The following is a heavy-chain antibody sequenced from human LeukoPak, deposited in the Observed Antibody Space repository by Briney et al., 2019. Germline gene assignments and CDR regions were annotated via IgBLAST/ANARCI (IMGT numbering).Heavy chain of an antibody. D-gene: IGHD4-17*01. J-gene: IGHJ4*02. Sequence: GGSLRLSCAASGFTFSSYTMSWVRQAPGKGLEWVSTLSDSGGKTYYADSVKGRFTISRDNSKNTLYLQMNSLRAEDTAVYYCAKVGLRLGGDYWGQGTLVTVSS. V-gene: IGHV3-23*01. CDR2: LSDSGGKT. CDR3: AKVGLRLGGDY. CDR1: GFTFSSYT.